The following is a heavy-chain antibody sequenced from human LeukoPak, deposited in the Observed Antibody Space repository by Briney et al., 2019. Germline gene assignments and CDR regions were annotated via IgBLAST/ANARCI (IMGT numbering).Heavy chain of an antibody. D-gene: IGHD6-13*01. V-gene: IGHV3-48*01. CDR2: ISSSSGSI. J-gene: IGHJ6*03. CDR1: GFTFSNYN. CDR3: ARDPSSWYYYYMDV. Sequence: PGGSLRLSCAGSGFTFSNYNMNWVRQAPGKGLEWVSYISSSSGSIYYADSVKGRFTISRDNAKNSLYLQMNSLRAEDTAVYYCARDPSSWYYYYMDVWGKGTTVTVSS.